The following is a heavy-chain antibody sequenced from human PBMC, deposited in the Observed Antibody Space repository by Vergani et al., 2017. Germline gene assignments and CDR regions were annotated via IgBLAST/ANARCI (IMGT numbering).Heavy chain of an antibody. Sequence: EVQLVESGGGLVKPGGSLRLSCAASGFTFSSYSMNWVRQAPGKGLEWVSSISSSGSTIYYADSVKGRFTISRDNAKNSLYLQMNSLRAEDTAVYYCARDWASGYYDYWGQGTLVTVSS. D-gene: IGHD3-22*01. CDR2: ISSSGSTI. J-gene: IGHJ4*02. V-gene: IGHV3-21*01. CDR1: GFTFSSYS. CDR3: ARDWASGYYDY.